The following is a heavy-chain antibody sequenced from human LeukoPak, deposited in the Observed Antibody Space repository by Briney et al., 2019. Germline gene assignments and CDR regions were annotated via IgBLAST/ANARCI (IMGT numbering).Heavy chain of an antibody. CDR1: GFTFSDYY. Sequence: GGSLRLSCAASGFTFSDYYMSWIRQAPGKGLEWVSYISSSGSTIYYADSVKGRFTISRDNSKNTLYLQMNSLRAEDTAVYYCAKRSEWLGSYFDYWGQGTLVTVSS. CDR2: ISSSGSTI. J-gene: IGHJ4*02. CDR3: AKRSEWLGSYFDY. V-gene: IGHV3-11*01. D-gene: IGHD6-19*01.